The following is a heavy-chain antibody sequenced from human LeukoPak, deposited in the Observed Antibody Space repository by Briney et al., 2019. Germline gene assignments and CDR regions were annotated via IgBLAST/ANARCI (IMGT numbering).Heavy chain of an antibody. CDR3: ARSPAYSSNWYFDS. Sequence: GGSLRLSCAASGFTFSSYGMHWVRQAPGKGLEWVAFIRYDGSNKYYADSVKGRFTISRDNSKNTLYLQMNSLRAEDTAMYYCARSPAYSSNWYFDSWGQGTLVTVSS. CDR1: GFTFSSYG. V-gene: IGHV3-30*02. CDR2: IRYDGSNK. D-gene: IGHD6-13*01. J-gene: IGHJ4*02.